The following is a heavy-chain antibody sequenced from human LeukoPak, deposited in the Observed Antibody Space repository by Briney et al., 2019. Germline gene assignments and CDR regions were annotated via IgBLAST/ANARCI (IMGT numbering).Heavy chain of an antibody. CDR1: GGSISSNSYY. J-gene: IGHJ5*02. D-gene: IGHD2-2*01. CDR2: IYYSGST. Sequence: PSETLSLTCAVSGGSISSNSYYWGWIRQPPGKGLEWIGSIYYSGSTYYNPSLKSRVTISVDTSKNQFSLKLSSVTAADTAVYYCARDLPAESNWFDPWGQGTLVTVSS. CDR3: ARDLPAESNWFDP. V-gene: IGHV4-39*07.